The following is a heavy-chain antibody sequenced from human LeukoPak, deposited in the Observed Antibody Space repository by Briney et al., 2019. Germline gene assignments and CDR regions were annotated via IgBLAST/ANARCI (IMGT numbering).Heavy chain of an antibody. CDR3: ARGAESKDYYFDY. V-gene: IGHV1-46*01. J-gene: IGHJ4*02. CDR1: GYTFTSYD. Sequence: GASVKVSCKASGYTFTSYDINWVRQAPGQGLEWMGIINPSGGSTSYAQKFQGRVTMTRDTSTSTVYMELSSLRSEDTAVYYCARGAESKDYYFDYWGQGTLVTVSS. CDR2: INPSGGST.